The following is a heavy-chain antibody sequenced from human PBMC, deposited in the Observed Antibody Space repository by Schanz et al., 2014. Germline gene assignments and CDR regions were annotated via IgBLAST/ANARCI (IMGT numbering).Heavy chain of an antibody. CDR1: GFTVNTNY. CDR3: VKTDAGWRFDY. V-gene: IGHV3-53*01. D-gene: IGHD6-19*01. J-gene: IGHJ4*02. Sequence: EAQVVESGGGLIQPGGSLRLSCAVSGFTVNTNYMSWVRQAPGKGLEWISSMYINSGSTQYADSVKGRFIISRDNSRNTVYLQMNNVGVDDTATYYCVKTDAGWRFDYWGQGTLVIVSS. CDR2: MYINSGST.